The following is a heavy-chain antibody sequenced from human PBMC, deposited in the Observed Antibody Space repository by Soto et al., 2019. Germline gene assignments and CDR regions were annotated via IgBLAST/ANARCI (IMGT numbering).Heavy chain of an antibody. Sequence: GGSLRLSCAASGFIFSNAWMSWVRQAPGKGLEWVSVIYSGGSTYYADSVKGRFTISRDDSKNTLFLQMNSLRAEDTAVYYCATAKLLLPWLFDYWGQGTLVTVSS. V-gene: IGHV3-66*01. J-gene: IGHJ4*02. CDR1: GFIFSNAW. D-gene: IGHD2-15*01. CDR2: IYSGGST. CDR3: ATAKLLLPWLFDY.